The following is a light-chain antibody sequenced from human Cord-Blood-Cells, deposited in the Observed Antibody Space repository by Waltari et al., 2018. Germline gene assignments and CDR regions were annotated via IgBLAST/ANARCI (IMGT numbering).Light chain of an antibody. CDR1: QSVSSN. CDR3: QQYNNWPET. J-gene: IGKJ1*01. V-gene: IGKV3-15*01. Sequence: EIMMTQSPATLSVSPGERATLSCRASQSVSSNLAWYQQKPGQAPRLLLYGASNRATGIPARFSGSGSGTEFTLTISSLQSEDFAVYYCQQYNNWPETFGQGTKVEIK. CDR2: GAS.